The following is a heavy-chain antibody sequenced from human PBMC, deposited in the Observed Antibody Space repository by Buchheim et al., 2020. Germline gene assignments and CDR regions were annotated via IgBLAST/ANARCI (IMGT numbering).Heavy chain of an antibody. D-gene: IGHD6-19*01. J-gene: IGHJ4*02. CDR2: VSNSGGST. CDR3: AKDFQRWSSGWLDY. Sequence: EVQLVESGGGLGQPGGSLRLSCAASGFTFSSYAMTWVRQAPGKGLEWVSTVSNSGGSTYYADSVKGRFTISRDDSKNTLYLQMNSLRAEETAVYYCAKDFQRWSSGWLDYWGQGTL. V-gene: IGHV3-23*04. CDR1: GFTFSSYA.